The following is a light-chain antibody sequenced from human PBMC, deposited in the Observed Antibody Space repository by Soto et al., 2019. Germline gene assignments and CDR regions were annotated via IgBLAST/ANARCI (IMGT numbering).Light chain of an antibody. J-gene: IGKJ4*01. CDR1: QSISSW. V-gene: IGKV1-5*01. Sequence: DIQMTQSPSTLSASVGDRVTITCRASQSISSWLAWYQQKPGKAPKVLIYDASTLDGGVPSRFSGRRSGTDFTLTISSLQPSDSATYYCQQYNTYPLTFGGGTKVDIK. CDR2: DAS. CDR3: QQYNTYPLT.